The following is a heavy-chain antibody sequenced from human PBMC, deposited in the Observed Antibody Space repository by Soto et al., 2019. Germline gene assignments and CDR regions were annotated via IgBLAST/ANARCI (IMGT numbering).Heavy chain of an antibody. D-gene: IGHD2-2*01. CDR3: ARGRSSLTRFDY. CDR1: GFTFSSYS. Sequence: GGSLRLSCAASGFTFSSYSMHWVRPAPGKGLEWVAVISYDGSNKYYADSVKGRFTISRDNSKNTLYLQMNSQRAEDTAVCYCARGRSSLTRFDYWGQGTLVTVSS. CDR2: ISYDGSNK. J-gene: IGHJ4*02. V-gene: IGHV3-30-3*01.